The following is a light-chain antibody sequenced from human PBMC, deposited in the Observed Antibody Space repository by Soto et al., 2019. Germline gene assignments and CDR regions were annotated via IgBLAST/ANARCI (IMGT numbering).Light chain of an antibody. Sequence: DIVMTQSPLSLPVTPGEPASISCRSSQSLLDSNGYNYFDWYLQKPGQSPQLLIYLGSNRASGVPDRFSASGSGTDFTLKISRGEADDVGVYYCMQALQTPWTFGQGTKVEIK. CDR1: QSLLDSNGYNY. J-gene: IGKJ1*01. V-gene: IGKV2-28*01. CDR3: MQALQTPWT. CDR2: LGS.